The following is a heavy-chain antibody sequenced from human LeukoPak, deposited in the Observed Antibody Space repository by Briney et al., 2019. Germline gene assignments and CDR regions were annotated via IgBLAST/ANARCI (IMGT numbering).Heavy chain of an antibody. D-gene: IGHD3-22*01. CDR1: GGSFSGYY. V-gene: IGHV4-34*01. CDR2: INHSGST. Sequence: SETLSLTCAVYGGSFSGYYWSWIRQPPGKGLEWIGEINHSGSTNYNPSLKSRVTISVDTSKSQFSLKLSSVTAADTAVYYCARCKDDSSGSADEAFDIWGQGTMVTVSS. J-gene: IGHJ3*02. CDR3: ARCKDDSSGSADEAFDI.